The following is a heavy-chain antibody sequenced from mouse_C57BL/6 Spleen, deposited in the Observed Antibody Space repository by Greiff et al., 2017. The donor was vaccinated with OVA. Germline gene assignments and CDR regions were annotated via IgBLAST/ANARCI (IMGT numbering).Heavy chain of an antibody. CDR1: GFTFSSYG. Sequence: EVQLVESGGDLVKPGGSLKLSCAASGFTFSSYGMSWVRPTPDKRLEWVATISSGGSYTYYPDSVKGRFTISRDNAKNTLYLQMSSLKSEDTAMYYCARGAMVTTRRFAYWGQGTLVTVSA. D-gene: IGHD2-1*01. CDR3: ARGAMVTTRRFAY. CDR2: ISSGGSYT. V-gene: IGHV5-6*01. J-gene: IGHJ3*01.